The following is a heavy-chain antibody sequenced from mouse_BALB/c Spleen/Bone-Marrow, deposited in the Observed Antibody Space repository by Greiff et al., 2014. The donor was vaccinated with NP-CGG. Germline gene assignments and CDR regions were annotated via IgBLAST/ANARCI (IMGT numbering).Heavy chain of an antibody. CDR1: GYTFTSYW. V-gene: IGHV1-61*01. J-gene: IGHJ2*01. CDR2: IDPSDSET. Sequence: QVQLKHSGAELVRPGASVKLSCKASGYTFTSYWMNWVKQRPGQGLEWIGMIDPSDSETHYNQMFKDKATLTVDKSSSTAYMQLSSLTSEDSAVYFCSSGAIYYDYDEYYFDYWGQGTTLTVSS. D-gene: IGHD2-4*01. CDR3: SSGAIYYDYDEYYFDY.